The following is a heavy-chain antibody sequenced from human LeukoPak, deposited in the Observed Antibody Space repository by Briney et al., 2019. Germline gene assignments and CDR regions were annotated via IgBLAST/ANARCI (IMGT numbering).Heavy chain of an antibody. CDR1: GFTFSGYA. Sequence: GGYLLLACAASGFTFSGYAMSWVRQTPGKGLEWVSGISGSGGSTYYEESVRGRFTISRDKSNNTLHLQMNTLRADDTAIYYCVRGFCYGFDSWGQGTLVTVSS. J-gene: IGHJ4*02. D-gene: IGHD2-2*03. CDR3: VRGFCYGFDS. CDR2: ISGSGGST. V-gene: IGHV3-23*02.